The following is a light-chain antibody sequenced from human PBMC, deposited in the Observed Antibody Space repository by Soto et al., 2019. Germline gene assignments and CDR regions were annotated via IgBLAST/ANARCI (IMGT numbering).Light chain of an antibody. CDR1: SSDVGVYNS. CDR2: KGT. V-gene: IGLV2-23*01. CDR3: CSSAPESTYV. Sequence: QSALAQPASVSGSPGQSVTISCTGTSSDVGVYNSVSWYQQHPDKAPQLMIYKGTQRPSGVSNRFSGSTSGNAASLTISGLQAGDEADYFCCSSAPESTYVFGTGTKVTVL. J-gene: IGLJ1*01.